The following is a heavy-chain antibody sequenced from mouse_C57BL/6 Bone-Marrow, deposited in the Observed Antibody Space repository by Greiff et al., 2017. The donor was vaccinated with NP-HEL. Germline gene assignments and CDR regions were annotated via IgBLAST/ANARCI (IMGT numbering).Heavy chain of an antibody. J-gene: IGHJ2*01. CDR1: GYTFTSYG. CDR3: ARGLR. D-gene: IGHD3-1*01. CDR2: IYPSSGNT. Sequence: QVQLKESGAELARPGASVKLSCKASGYTFTSYGISWVKQRTGQGLEWIGEIYPSSGNTYYNVKFKGKATLTADKSSSTAYMELRSLTSEDTAVYVCARGLRWGQGTTLTVSS. V-gene: IGHV1-81*01.